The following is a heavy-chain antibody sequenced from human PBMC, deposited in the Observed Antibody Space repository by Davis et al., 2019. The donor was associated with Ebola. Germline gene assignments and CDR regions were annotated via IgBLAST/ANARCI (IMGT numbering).Heavy chain of an antibody. CDR1: GGSLNNYF. J-gene: IGHJ5*02. D-gene: IGHD3-3*01. CDR3: ARGTITIFGMDP. CDR2: INHIGNT. V-gene: IGHV4-34*01. Sequence: PSETLSLTCGVYGGSLNNYFWSWIRQPPGKGLEWIGEINHIGNTNYNPSLKRRVIMSVDTSKNEFSLRVTSVTAADTAVYYCARGTITIFGMDPWGQGNLVTVSS.